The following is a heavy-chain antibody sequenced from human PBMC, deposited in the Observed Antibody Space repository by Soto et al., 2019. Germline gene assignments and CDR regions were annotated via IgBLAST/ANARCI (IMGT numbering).Heavy chain of an antibody. CDR1: GFTFSSYA. Sequence: QPGGSLRLSCAASGFTFSSYAMSWVRQAPGKGLEWVSAISGSGGSTYYADSVKGRFTISRDNSKNTLYLQMNSLRAEDTAVYYCAKDGLIVVVTATNFDYCGKGTLVTVSS. J-gene: IGHJ4*02. CDR3: AKDGLIVVVTATNFDY. CDR2: ISGSGGST. D-gene: IGHD2-21*02. V-gene: IGHV3-23*01.